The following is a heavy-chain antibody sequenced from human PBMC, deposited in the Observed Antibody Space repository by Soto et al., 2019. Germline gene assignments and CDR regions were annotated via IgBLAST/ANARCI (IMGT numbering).Heavy chain of an antibody. D-gene: IGHD7-27*01. CDR2: ICWDDGK. CDR3: AHRRQLGDFDS. Sequence: KESGPPLVKPTQTLTLTCTFSGFSLSTSGVCVGWFRQPPGKAPEWLAIICWDDGKRYSPSLKSRLTITQDTSKKQVVLILTNMDPVDTATYFCAHRRQLGDFDSWGQGTLVTVSS. CDR1: GFSLSTSGVC. J-gene: IGHJ4*02. V-gene: IGHV2-5*02.